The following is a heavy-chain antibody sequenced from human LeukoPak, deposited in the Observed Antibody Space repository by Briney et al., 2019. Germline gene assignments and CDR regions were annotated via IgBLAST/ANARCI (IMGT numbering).Heavy chain of an antibody. Sequence: SETLALTCAVYGGSFSGYYWSWMRQPPGKGLEWIGEINHSGSTNYNPSLKSRVTISVDTSKNQFSLKLSSVTAADTAVYYCARRSMVRGVKAVDYWGQGTLVTVSS. CDR2: INHSGST. V-gene: IGHV4-34*01. CDR3: ARRSMVRGVKAVDY. J-gene: IGHJ4*02. CDR1: GGSFSGYY. D-gene: IGHD3-10*01.